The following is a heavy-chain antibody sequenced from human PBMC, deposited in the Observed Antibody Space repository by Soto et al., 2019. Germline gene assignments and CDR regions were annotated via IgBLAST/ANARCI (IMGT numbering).Heavy chain of an antibody. CDR3: ARVAAAGLVWYYFDY. Sequence: QVQLVESGGGVVQPGRSLRLSCAASGFTFSSYGMHWVRQAPGKGLEWVAVIWYDGSNKYYADSVKGRFTISRDNSKNTLYLQMNSLRAEDTAVYYCARVAAAGLVWYYFDYWGQGTLVTVSS. CDR2: IWYDGSNK. J-gene: IGHJ4*02. V-gene: IGHV3-33*01. D-gene: IGHD6-13*01. CDR1: GFTFSSYG.